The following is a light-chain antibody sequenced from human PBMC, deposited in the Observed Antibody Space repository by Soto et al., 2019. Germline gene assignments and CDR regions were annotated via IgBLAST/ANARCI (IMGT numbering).Light chain of an antibody. CDR1: SSDIGDSNS. Sequence: QSALTQPPSASGSPGQSVTISCTGTSSDIGDSNSVSWYQQHPGKAPKRMIYDVSKRPSGVPDRFSGSKSGNTASLTVPGLQAEDEADYYCSSYAGSNNYVFGTGTKVTVL. V-gene: IGLV2-8*01. CDR2: DVS. CDR3: SSYAGSNNYV. J-gene: IGLJ1*01.